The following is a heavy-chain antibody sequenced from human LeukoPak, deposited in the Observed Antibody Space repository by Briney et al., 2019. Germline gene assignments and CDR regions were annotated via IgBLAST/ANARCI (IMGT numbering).Heavy chain of an antibody. D-gene: IGHD4-17*01. J-gene: IGHJ3*01. CDR3: ARVGHPTQRRVLSAVTIPTAGAFDF. CDR2: IYHTGST. CDR1: GGSISSSNW. V-gene: IGHV4-4*02. Sequence: SGTLSLTCAVSGGSISSSNWWSWVRQPPGKGLEWIGDIYHTGSTTYNPSLKSRVTISIDTSKNQFSLRLTSVTAADTSFYYCARVGHPTQRRVLSAVTIPTAGAFDFWGPGTLVTVSS.